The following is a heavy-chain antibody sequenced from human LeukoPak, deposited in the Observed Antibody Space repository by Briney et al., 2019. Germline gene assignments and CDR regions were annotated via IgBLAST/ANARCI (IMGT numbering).Heavy chain of an antibody. CDR1: GFTFSSYG. CDR2: TSSSDAGT. V-gene: IGHV3-23*01. D-gene: IGHD2-15*01. Sequence: GGSLRLSCAASGFTFSSYGMSWVRQAPGKGLEWVSATSSSDAGTYHAESVRGRFTISRDNSKNTLYLQMNSLRADDAAVYYCARAPVTSCRGAFCYPFDIWGQGTLVTVSS. J-gene: IGHJ4*02. CDR3: ARAPVTSCRGAFCYPFDI.